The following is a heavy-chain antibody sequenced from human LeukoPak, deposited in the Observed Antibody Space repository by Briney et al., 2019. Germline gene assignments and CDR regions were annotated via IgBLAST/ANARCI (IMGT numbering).Heavy chain of an antibody. CDR1: GGSISSGEYH. Sequence: PSETLSLTCTVSGGSISSGEYHWSWIRQSPGKGLEWIGYIYHKGSTYDNPSLKSRVTISVDTSKNQFSLKLSSVTAADTAVYYCARGPSPYYYDSSGYYYGPVFAYWGQGTLVTVSS. J-gene: IGHJ4*02. CDR2: IYHKGST. CDR3: ARGPSPYYYDSSGYYYGPVFAY. V-gene: IGHV4-30-4*01. D-gene: IGHD3-22*01.